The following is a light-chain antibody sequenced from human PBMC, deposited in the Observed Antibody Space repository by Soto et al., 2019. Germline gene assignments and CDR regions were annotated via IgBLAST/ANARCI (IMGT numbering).Light chain of an antibody. CDR2: LGS. CDR1: QSLLHSNGYNS. Sequence: DIAMTQSPLSLPVTPGEPASISCSSSQSLLHSNGYNSLDWYLQTPGQSPPLLLYLGSSRASGVPDRLSGSGSGTDFTLNISRVEAEDVGVYYCMQGLRAPITFGRGTRLEIK. CDR3: MQGLRAPIT. V-gene: IGKV2-28*01. J-gene: IGKJ5*01.